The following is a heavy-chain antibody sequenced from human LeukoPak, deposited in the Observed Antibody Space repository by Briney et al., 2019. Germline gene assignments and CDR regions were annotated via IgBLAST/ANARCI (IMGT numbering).Heavy chain of an antibody. Sequence: GGSLRLSCAASGFTFSNYAMNWVRQAPGKGLEWVAVISYDGSNKYYADSVKGRFTISRDNSKNTLYLQMNSLRAEDTAVYYCARGRCSSTSCYTYTYYYYYGMDVWGQGTTVTVSS. CDR1: GFTFSNYA. D-gene: IGHD2-2*02. V-gene: IGHV3-30-3*01. J-gene: IGHJ6*02. CDR3: ARGRCSSTSCYTYTYYYYYGMDV. CDR2: ISYDGSNK.